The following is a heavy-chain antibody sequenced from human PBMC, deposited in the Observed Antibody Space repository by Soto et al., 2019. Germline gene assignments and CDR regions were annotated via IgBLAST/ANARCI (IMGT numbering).Heavy chain of an antibody. CDR1: GGSISSGDYY. CDR2: IYYSGST. CDR3: ASHTAMAAYYYYGLDF. D-gene: IGHD5-18*01. J-gene: IGHJ6*02. V-gene: IGHV4-30-4*01. Sequence: SETLCLTCTVSGGSISSGDYYWSWIRQPPGKGLEWIGYIYYSGSTYYNPSLKSRVTISVDTSKNQFSLRLSSVTAADTAVYYCASHTAMAAYYYYGLDFWGQGTTVTVSS.